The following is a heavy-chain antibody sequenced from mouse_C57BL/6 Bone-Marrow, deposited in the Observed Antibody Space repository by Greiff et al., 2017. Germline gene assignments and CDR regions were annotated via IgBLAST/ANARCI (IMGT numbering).Heavy chain of an antibody. CDR2: IYPRSGNT. V-gene: IGHV1-81*01. J-gene: IGHJ2*01. CDR3: ARRYYDYLDY. D-gene: IGHD2-4*01. CDR1: GYTFTSYG. Sequence: QVQLQQSGAELARPGASVKLSCKASGYTFTSYGISWVKQRTGQGLEWIGEIYPRSGNTYYNEKFKGKATLTADKSSRTAYMELRSLTAEDSAVYFCARRYYDYLDYGGQGTTLTVTS.